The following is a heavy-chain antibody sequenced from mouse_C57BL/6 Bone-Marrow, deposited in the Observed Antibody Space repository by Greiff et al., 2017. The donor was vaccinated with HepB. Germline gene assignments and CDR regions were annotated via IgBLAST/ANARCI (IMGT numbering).Heavy chain of an antibody. CDR2: ISSGSSTI. CDR3: AKRVITTDWFAY. Sequence: EVKVVESGGGLVKPGGSLKLSCAASGFTFSDYGMHWVRQAPEKGLEWVAYISSGSSTIYYADTVKGRFTISRDNAKNTLFLQMTSLRSEDTAMYYCAKRVITTDWFAYWGQGTLVTVSA. CDR1: GFTFSDYG. V-gene: IGHV5-17*01. D-gene: IGHD1-1*01. J-gene: IGHJ3*01.